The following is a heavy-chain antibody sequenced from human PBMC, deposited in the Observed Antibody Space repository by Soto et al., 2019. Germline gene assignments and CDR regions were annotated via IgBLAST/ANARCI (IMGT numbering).Heavy chain of an antibody. CDR2: IYSGGST. V-gene: IGHV3-53*01. D-gene: IGHD1-26*01. Sequence: GGSLRLSCAASGFTVSSNYMSWVRQAPGKGLEWVSVIYSGGSTYYADSVKGRFTISRDNSKNTLYLQMNSLRAEDTAVYYCAEERGGATTQLGQGYAFDILGQGTMVTVSS. J-gene: IGHJ3*02. CDR1: GFTVSSNY. CDR3: AEERGGATTQLGQGYAFDI.